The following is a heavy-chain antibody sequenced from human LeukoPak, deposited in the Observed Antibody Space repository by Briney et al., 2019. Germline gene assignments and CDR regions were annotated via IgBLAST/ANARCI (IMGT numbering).Heavy chain of an antibody. CDR3: ASDTAMVTRFDY. J-gene: IGHJ4*02. V-gene: IGHV3-74*01. CDR2: INSDGSST. D-gene: IGHD5-18*01. Sequence: GGSLRLSCAASGFTFSSYWMHRVRQAPGKGLVWVSRINSDGSSTSYADSVKGRFTISRDNAKNTLYLQMNSLRAEDTAVYYCASDTAMVTRFDYWGQGTLVTVSS. CDR1: GFTFSSYW.